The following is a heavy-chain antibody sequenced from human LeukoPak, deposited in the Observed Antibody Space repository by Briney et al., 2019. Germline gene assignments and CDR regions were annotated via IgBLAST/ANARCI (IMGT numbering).Heavy chain of an antibody. J-gene: IGHJ6*02. CDR2: MNPNSGNT. Sequence: GASVKVSCKASGYTFTSYDINWVRQATGQGLEWMGWMNPNSGNTGYAQKFQGRVTMTRNTSISTAYMELSSLRSEDTAVYYCARGADCSSTSCRHTIYYYYGMDVWGQGTTVTVSS. V-gene: IGHV1-8*01. CDR3: ARGADCSSTSCRHTIYYYYGMDV. CDR1: GYTFTSYD. D-gene: IGHD2-2*01.